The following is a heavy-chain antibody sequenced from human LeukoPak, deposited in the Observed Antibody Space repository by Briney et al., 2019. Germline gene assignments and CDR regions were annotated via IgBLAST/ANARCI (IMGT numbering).Heavy chain of an antibody. CDR1: GFTFSSNW. Sequence: GGSLRLSCATSGFTFSSNWMSWVRHAPGRGLEWVANIKPDGSAEYYTASVKGRFTVSRDNAKNSLYLQMNSLRVEDTAVYYCARSILTGYIGEGFDKWGQGTLVTVSS. D-gene: IGHD3-9*01. CDR3: ARSILTGYIGEGFDK. CDR2: IKPDGSAE. J-gene: IGHJ4*02. V-gene: IGHV3-7*01.